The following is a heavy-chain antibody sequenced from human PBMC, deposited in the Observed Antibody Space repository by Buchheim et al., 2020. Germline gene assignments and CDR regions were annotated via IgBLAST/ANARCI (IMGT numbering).Heavy chain of an antibody. CDR3: ARDCPPSGGSCYSLFDY. CDR1: GYTFSSXY. Sequence: QVQLVQSGAEVKKPGASVKVSCKASGYTFSSXYMHWVRQAPGQGLEWMGIINPSGGSTSYAQKFQGRVXMTRDTSTSTVYMELSSLRSEDTAVYYCARDCPPSGGSCYSLFDYWGQGTL. CDR2: INPSGGST. V-gene: IGHV1-46*03. D-gene: IGHD2-15*01. J-gene: IGHJ4*02.